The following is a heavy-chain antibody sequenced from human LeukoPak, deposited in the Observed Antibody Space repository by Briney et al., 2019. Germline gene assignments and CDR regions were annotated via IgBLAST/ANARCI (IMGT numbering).Heavy chain of an antibody. J-gene: IGHJ4*02. D-gene: IGHD4-17*01. CDR3: AKRMTTVTTADY. CDR1: GFTFSSYS. Sequence: GGSLRLSCAASGFTFSSYSMNWVRQAPGKGLEWVSYISSSGSTIYYADSVKGRFTISRDNAKNSLYLQMNSLRAEDTAVYYCAKRMTTVTTADYWGQGTLVTVSS. CDR2: ISSSGSTI. V-gene: IGHV3-48*04.